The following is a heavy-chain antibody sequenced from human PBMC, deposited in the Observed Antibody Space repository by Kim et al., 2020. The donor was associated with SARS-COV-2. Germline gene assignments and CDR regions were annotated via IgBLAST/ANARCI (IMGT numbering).Heavy chain of an antibody. CDR3: TTDPLYSGYEDGMDV. J-gene: IGHJ6*02. CDR2: ITSKTDGGTT. V-gene: IGHV3-15*01. CDR1: GFTFSNAW. Sequence: GGSLRLSCAASGFTFSNAWMSWVRQAPGKGLEWVGRITSKTDGGTTDYAAPVKGRFTISRDDSKNTLYLQMNSLKTEDTAVYYCTTDPLYSGYEDGMDVWGQGTKVNV. D-gene: IGHD5-12*01.